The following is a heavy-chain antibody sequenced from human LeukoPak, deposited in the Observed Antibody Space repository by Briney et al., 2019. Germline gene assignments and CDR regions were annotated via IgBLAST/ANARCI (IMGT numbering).Heavy chain of an antibody. CDR1: GFTFSSYG. CDR2: ISYDGSNK. Sequence: GGSLRLSCAASGFTFSSYGMHWVRQAPGKGLEWVAVISYDGSNKYYADSVKGRFTISRDNSKNTLYLQMNSLRAEDTAVYYCAKDQLWFGESQKGFDYWGQGTLVTVSS. CDR3: AKDQLWFGESQKGFDY. D-gene: IGHD3-10*01. J-gene: IGHJ4*02. V-gene: IGHV3-30*18.